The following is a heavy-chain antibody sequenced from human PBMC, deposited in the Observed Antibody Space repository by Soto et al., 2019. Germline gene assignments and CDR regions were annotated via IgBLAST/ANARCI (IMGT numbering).Heavy chain of an antibody. D-gene: IGHD2-21*01. CDR1: GGTFSSYA. Sequence: QVQLVQSGAEVKKPGSSVKVSCKASGGTFSSYAISWVRQAPGQGLEWMGGIIPIFGTADYAQKFQGRVTITADDFTRTAYMELSSLRSEDTAVDYCARHLGVNHYYYGMDVWGQGTTVTVSS. J-gene: IGHJ6*02. CDR3: ARHLGVNHYYYGMDV. CDR2: IIPIFGTA. V-gene: IGHV1-69*12.